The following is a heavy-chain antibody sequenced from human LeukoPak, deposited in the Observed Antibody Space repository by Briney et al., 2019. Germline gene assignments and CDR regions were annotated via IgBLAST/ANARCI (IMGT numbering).Heavy chain of an antibody. CDR3: ARERQLHYFDY. D-gene: IGHD6-6*01. J-gene: IGHJ4*02. V-gene: IGHV4-59*13. CDR2: NYYSGST. Sequence: ASETLSLTCTVSGGSISSYFWSCIRQPPGKGLEWIGYNYYSGSTTYNPSLKSRVTISIYTSKNQFSLNLSSVTAPDTAVYYCARERQLHYFDYWGQGTLVTVSS. CDR1: GGSISSYF.